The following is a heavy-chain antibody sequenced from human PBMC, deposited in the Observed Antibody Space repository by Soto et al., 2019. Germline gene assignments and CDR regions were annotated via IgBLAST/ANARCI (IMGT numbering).Heavy chain of an antibody. Sequence: ASVKVSCKASGYTFTSYGISWVRQAPGQGLEWMGWISAYNGNTNYAQKLQGRVTMTTDTSTSTAYKELRSLRSDDTAVYYFARGSPVTMVRGVPGAFDIWGQGTMVTVSS. V-gene: IGHV1-18*01. CDR1: GYTFTSYG. CDR2: ISAYNGNT. D-gene: IGHD3-10*01. CDR3: ARGSPVTMVRGVPGAFDI. J-gene: IGHJ3*02.